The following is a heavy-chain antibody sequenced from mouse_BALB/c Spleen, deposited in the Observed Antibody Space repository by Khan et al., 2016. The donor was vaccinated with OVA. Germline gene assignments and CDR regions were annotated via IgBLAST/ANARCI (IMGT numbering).Heavy chain of an antibody. D-gene: IGHD1-1*01. Sequence: QIQLVQSGPELKKPGETVKISCKASGYTFTDYGMNWVKQAPGKGLKWMGWINPNTGESTFAEDFKGRFAFSLETSASTAYLQINNLKNEDTAIYFAAREYYCGRTYRNLAHYALDYWGQGTSVTVAS. J-gene: IGHJ4*01. V-gene: IGHV9-3*02. CDR1: GYTFTDYG. CDR3: AREYYCGRTYRNLAHYALDY. CDR2: INPNTGES.